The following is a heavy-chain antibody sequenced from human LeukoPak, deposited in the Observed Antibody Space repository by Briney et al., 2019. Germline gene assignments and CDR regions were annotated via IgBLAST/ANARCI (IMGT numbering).Heavy chain of an antibody. J-gene: IGHJ4*02. CDR1: GGSISTYY. Sequence: SETLSLTCTVSGGSISTYYWTWIRQPPGKGLEWIGYIYYSGSTNYNPSLKSRVTISVDTSKNQFSLKLSSVTAADTAVYYCARRTDRSDSYRHYFDSWGQGTLVTVSS. V-gene: IGHV4-59*08. CDR2: IYYSGST. D-gene: IGHD2-21*01. CDR3: ARRTDRSDSYRHYFDS.